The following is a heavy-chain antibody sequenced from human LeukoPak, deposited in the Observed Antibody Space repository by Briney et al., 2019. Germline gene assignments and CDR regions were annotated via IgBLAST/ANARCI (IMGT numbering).Heavy chain of an antibody. V-gene: IGHV3-7*01. Sequence: GGSLRLSCAASGFTFSSYEMNWVRQAPGKGLEWVANIKQDGSEKDYVDSVEGRFTISRDNAKNSLYLQMNSLRAEDTAVYYCARGRGYSYGLFFDYWGQGILVTVSS. J-gene: IGHJ4*02. D-gene: IGHD5-18*01. CDR3: ARGRGYSYGLFFDY. CDR2: IKQDGSEK. CDR1: GFTFSSYE.